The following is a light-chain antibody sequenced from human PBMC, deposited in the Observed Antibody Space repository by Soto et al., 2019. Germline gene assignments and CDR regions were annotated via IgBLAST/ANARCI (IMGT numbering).Light chain of an antibody. J-gene: IGKJ1*01. V-gene: IGKV1-27*01. CDR1: QGINNY. Sequence: DIQMTQSPSSLSASVGDSVTITCRASQGINNYLAWYQQKPGKVPVLLIYTASTLKPGVPSRFSGRGAGTDFTLTISRLEPDDFAVYYCQHYGSSSWTFGQGTKVDIK. CDR2: TAS. CDR3: QHYGSSSWT.